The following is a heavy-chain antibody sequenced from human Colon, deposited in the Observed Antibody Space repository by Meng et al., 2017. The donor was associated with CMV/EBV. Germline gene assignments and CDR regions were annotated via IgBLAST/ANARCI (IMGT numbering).Heavy chain of an antibody. CDR1: GFSISRYE. CDR2: ISSSSSTI. Sequence: SLKISCVASGFSISRYEMNWVRQAPGKGLEWVSYISSSSSTIYYADSVKGRFTISRDNAKNSLYLQMNSLRAEDTAVYYCARDELQLPYFYGMDVWGQGTTVTVSS. V-gene: IGHV3-48*03. D-gene: IGHD2-2*01. J-gene: IGHJ6*02. CDR3: ARDELQLPYFYGMDV.